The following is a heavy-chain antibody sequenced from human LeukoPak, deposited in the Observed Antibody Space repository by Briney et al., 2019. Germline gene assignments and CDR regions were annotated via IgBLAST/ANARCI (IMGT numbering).Heavy chain of an antibody. Sequence: SETLSLTCTVSGGSISRYYWSWIRQPPGKGLEWIGYIYNSGSTNYNPSLKSRVTISVDTSKSQFSLKLTSVTAADTAVYYCARDRELGYWGQGTLVTVSS. J-gene: IGHJ4*02. CDR3: ARDRELGY. CDR2: IYNSGST. D-gene: IGHD3-10*01. CDR1: GGSISRYY. V-gene: IGHV4-59*01.